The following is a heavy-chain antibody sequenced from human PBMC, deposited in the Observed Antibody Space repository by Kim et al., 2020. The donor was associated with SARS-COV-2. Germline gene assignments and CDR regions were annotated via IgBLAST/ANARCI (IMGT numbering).Heavy chain of an antibody. Sequence: SETLSLTCAVYGGSFSGYYWSWIRQPPGKGLEWIGEINHSGSTNYNPSLKSRVTISVDTSKNQFSLKLSSVTAADTAVYYCARGSVAVAGKNYYYYGMDVWGQGTTVTVSS. CDR3: ARGSVAVAGKNYYYYGMDV. D-gene: IGHD6-19*01. CDR2: INHSGST. J-gene: IGHJ6*02. CDR1: GGSFSGYY. V-gene: IGHV4-34*01.